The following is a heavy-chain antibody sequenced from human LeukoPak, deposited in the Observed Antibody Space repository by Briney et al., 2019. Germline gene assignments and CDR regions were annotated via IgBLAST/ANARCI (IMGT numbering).Heavy chain of an antibody. J-gene: IGHJ4*02. CDR3: ARDSSWYDY. Sequence: GGSLRLSCAASGFTFSTYSMNWVRQAPGKGLEWVSSISSRSDYIYYADSVKGRFTISRDNAKNSLYLQMKRLRAENTDVYYCARDSSWYDYWGQGTLVTVSS. CDR1: GFTFSTYS. CDR2: ISSRSDYI. V-gene: IGHV3-21*01. D-gene: IGHD6-13*01.